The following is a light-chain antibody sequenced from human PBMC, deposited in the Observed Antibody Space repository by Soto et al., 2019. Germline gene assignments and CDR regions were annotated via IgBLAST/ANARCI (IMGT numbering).Light chain of an antibody. CDR2: DAS. CDR1: DDITNY. CDR3: QQLSRYPST. Sequence: IQLTQSPSSLSASVGDRVTVTCRASDDITNYLAWYQQKAGKAPKLLIYDASTLYSGVPSRFSGSGSGTDVTLTISGLQPEDFDTEHCQQLSRYPSTFGGGTKVEIK. V-gene: IGKV1-9*01. J-gene: IGKJ4*01.